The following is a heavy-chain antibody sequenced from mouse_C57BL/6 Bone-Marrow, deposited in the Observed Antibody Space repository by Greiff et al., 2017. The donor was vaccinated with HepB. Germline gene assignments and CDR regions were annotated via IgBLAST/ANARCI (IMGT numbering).Heavy chain of an antibody. CDR3: AMDYYGSSYFDY. V-gene: IGHV1-52*01. CDR1: GYTFTSYW. Sequence: VQLQQPGAELVRPGSSVKLSCKASGYTFTSYWMHWVKQRPIQGLEWIGNIDPSDSETHYNQKFKDKATLTVDKSSSTAYMQLSSLTSEDSAVYYCAMDYYGSSYFDYWGQGTTLTVSS. D-gene: IGHD1-1*01. CDR2: IDPSDSET. J-gene: IGHJ2*01.